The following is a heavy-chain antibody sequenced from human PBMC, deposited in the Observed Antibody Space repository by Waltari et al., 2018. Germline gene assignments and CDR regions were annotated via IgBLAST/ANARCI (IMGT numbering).Heavy chain of an antibody. D-gene: IGHD3-16*02. CDR2: ISGYNGNT. J-gene: IGHJ4*02. V-gene: IGHV1-18*01. CDR1: GYTFSNFG. Sequence: QIQLVQSGPEVKKPGASVKVSCKASGYTFSNFGISWLRQARGQGLEWMGWISGYNGNTLYAKKVRDRLTMTTDTSATTAYMELSSLRSDDTAVYYCAKVWKNYRTDYWGQGTLVTVSS. CDR3: AKVWKNYRTDY.